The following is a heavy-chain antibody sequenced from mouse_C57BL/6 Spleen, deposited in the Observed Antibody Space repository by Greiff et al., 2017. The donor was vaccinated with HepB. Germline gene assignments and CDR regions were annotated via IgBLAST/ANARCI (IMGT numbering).Heavy chain of an antibody. CDR3: ANSNYGYYYAMDD. CDR2: IYPGDGDT. Sequence: QVQLQQSGPELVKPGASVKISCKASGYAFSSSWMNWVKQRPGKGLEWIGRIYPGDGDTNYNGKFKGKATLTADKSSSTAYMQLSSLTSEDSAVYFCANSNYGYYYAMDDWGQGTSVTVSS. D-gene: IGHD2-5*01. V-gene: IGHV1-82*01. J-gene: IGHJ4*01. CDR1: GYAFSSSW.